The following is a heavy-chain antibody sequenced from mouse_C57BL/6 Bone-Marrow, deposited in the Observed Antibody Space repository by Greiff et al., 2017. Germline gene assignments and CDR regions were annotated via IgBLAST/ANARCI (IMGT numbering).Heavy chain of an antibody. Sequence: VQLQQPGAELVKPGASVKLSCKASGYTFTSYWMQWVKQRPGQGLEWIGEIDPSDSYTNYTQKFKGKATLTVDTSSSTAYMQLSSLSSEDSAVYYCAREGPYGSPLMDYWGQGTSVTVSS. CDR1: GYTFTSYW. V-gene: IGHV1-50*01. CDR2: IDPSDSYT. CDR3: AREGPYGSPLMDY. J-gene: IGHJ4*01. D-gene: IGHD1-1*01.